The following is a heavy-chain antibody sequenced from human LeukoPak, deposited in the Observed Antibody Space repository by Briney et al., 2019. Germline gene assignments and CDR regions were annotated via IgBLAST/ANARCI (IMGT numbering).Heavy chain of an antibody. D-gene: IGHD1-26*01. Sequence: ASVKVSCKASGYTFTSYGISWVRQAPGQGLEWMGWISAYNGNTNYAQKLQGRVTMTTDTSTSTAYMELRSLRSDDTAVYYCARDAKVGAPPPSNWFGPWGQGTLVTVSS. V-gene: IGHV1-18*01. CDR3: ARDAKVGAPPPSNWFGP. J-gene: IGHJ5*02. CDR2: ISAYNGNT. CDR1: GYTFTSYG.